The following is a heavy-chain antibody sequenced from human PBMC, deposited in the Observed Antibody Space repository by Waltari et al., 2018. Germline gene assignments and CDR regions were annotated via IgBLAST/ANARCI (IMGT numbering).Heavy chain of an antibody. CDR3: ARTSRHSNWNAF. CDR2: IYHSGST. CDR1: GFTFGAYA. J-gene: IGHJ4*02. V-gene: IGHV4-38-2*02. Sequence: VQLVESGGGLVQPGRSLRLSCTASGFTFGAYAMSWFRQAPGKGLEWIGSIYHSGSTNYNPSLKSRVTISVDTSKNQFSLKLSSVTAADTAVYYCARTSRHSNWNAFWGQGTLVTVSS. D-gene: IGHD1-20*01.